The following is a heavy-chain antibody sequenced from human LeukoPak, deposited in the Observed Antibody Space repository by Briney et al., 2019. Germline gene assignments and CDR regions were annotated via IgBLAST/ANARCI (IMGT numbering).Heavy chain of an antibody. CDR1: GFTFSSYA. CDR3: AEERLYSGNYFSWAH. J-gene: IGHJ4*02. D-gene: IGHD1-26*01. V-gene: IGHV3-23*01. CDR2: ISGSGGGT. Sequence: PGGSLRLSCAASGFTFSSYAMSWVRQAPGKGLEWVSVISGSGGGTNYADSVKGRFTISRDNSKNTLYLQMNSLRAEDTAVYYCAEERLYSGNYFSWAHWGQGSLVTVSS.